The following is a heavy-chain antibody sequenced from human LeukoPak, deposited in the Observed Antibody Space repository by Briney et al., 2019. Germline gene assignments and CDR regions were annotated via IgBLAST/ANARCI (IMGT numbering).Heavy chain of an antibody. Sequence: ASVKLSCKASGYTFTGYYMHWVRQAPGQGLEWMGRINPNSGGTNYAQKFQGRVTMTRDTSISTAYMELSRLRSDDTAVYYCAREEDYYDSSGYYLYYYYGMDVWGQGTTVTVSS. J-gene: IGHJ6*02. D-gene: IGHD3-22*01. V-gene: IGHV1-2*06. CDR3: AREEDYYDSSGYYLYYYYGMDV. CDR1: GYTFTGYY. CDR2: INPNSGGT.